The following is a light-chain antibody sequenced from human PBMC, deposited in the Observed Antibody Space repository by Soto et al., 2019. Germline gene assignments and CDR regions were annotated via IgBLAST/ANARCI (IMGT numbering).Light chain of an antibody. J-gene: IGKJ5*01. CDR1: ESVSTY. Sequence: EIVFTQSPGTLPLSPVARATLSCRATESVSTYLAWYQQKPGRAPRLLIYDASKRATGIPARFSGSGSGTGFTLTISSLEPEDFAVYYCQQRSKWPITFGQGTRLEIK. CDR3: QQRSKWPIT. V-gene: IGKV3-11*01. CDR2: DAS.